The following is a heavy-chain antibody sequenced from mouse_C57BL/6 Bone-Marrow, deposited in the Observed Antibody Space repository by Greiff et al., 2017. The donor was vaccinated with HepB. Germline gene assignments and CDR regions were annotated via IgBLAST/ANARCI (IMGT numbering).Heavy chain of an antibody. CDR3: ARGRLRPPFAY. Sequence: QVHVKQSGAELARPGASVKLSCKASGYTFTSYGISWVKQRTGQGLEWIGEIYPRSGNTYYNEKFKGKATITADTSSNTAYLQLSSLTSEDTAIYYCARGRLRPPFAYWGQGTLVTVSA. D-gene: IGHD2-4*01. V-gene: IGHV1-81*01. CDR1: GYTFTSYG. CDR2: IYPRSGNT. J-gene: IGHJ3*01.